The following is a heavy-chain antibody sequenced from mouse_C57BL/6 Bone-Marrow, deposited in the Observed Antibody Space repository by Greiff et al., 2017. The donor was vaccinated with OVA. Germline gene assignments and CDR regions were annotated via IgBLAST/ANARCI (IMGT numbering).Heavy chain of an antibody. CDR3: ARDALSDY. V-gene: IGHV3-6*01. D-gene: IGHD6-1*01. CDR1: GYSITSGYY. CDR2: ISYDGSN. Sequence: ESGPGLVKPSQSLSLTCSVPGYSITSGYYWNWIRQFPGNKLEWMGYISYDGSNNYNPSLKNRISITRDTSKNQFFLKLNSVTTEDTATYYCARDALSDYWGQGTTLTVSS. J-gene: IGHJ2*01.